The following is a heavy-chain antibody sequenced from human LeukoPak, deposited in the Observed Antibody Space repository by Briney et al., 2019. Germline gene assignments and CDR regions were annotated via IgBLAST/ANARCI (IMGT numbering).Heavy chain of an antibody. Sequence: GGSLRLSCAASGFTFSSYAMSWVRQAPGKGLEWVSAISGSGGSTYYADSVKGRFTISRDNSKNTLYLQLNSLRAEDTAVYYCAKQSSRRLDYFDYWGQGTLVTVSS. CDR1: GFTFSSYA. CDR2: ISGSGGST. CDR3: AKQSSRRLDYFDY. D-gene: IGHD6-13*01. J-gene: IGHJ4*02. V-gene: IGHV3-23*01.